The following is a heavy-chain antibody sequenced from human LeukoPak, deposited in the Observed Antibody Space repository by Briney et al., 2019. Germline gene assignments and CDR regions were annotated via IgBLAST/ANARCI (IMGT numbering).Heavy chain of an antibody. V-gene: IGHV1-69*10. Sequence: ASVEVSCKAFGGTFSRDAISWVRQAPGQGLEWRGGIIPILRKINLAQTFQGSVTITADNSASTAYMELSILKSEDTAVYYCARSTAVADNSWFHWEDQNVYFFDSWGQGTLVTVSS. CDR1: GGTFSRDA. CDR3: ARSTAVADNSWFHWEDQNVYFFDS. D-gene: IGHD6-19*01. J-gene: IGHJ4*02. CDR2: IIPILRKI.